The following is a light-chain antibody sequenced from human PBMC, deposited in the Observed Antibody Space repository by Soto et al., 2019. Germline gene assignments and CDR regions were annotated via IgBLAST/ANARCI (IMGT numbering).Light chain of an antibody. CDR3: QQRSNWPPLT. V-gene: IGKV3-11*01. CDR1: QSVSSY. Sequence: EIVLTQSPATLSLSPGERATLSCRASQSVSSYLAWYQQKPGQAPRLLIYDASNSATGIPARFSGSGSGTDFTLTISSLEPEDCAVYYCQQRSNWPPLTFGRGTKVEIK. CDR2: DAS. J-gene: IGKJ4*01.